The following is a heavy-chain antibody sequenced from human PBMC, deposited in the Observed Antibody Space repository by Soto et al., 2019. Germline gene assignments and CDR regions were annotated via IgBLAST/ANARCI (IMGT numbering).Heavy chain of an antibody. D-gene: IGHD5-12*01. J-gene: IGHJ5*02. CDR2: FYPGDSDT. CDR1: GYNFGDYW. CDR3: GRHVAAGYGGYHSPLDP. Sequence: GESLKISCTGAGYNFGDYWIGWVRQMPGKGLELMGGFYPGDSDTRYSPSCQGQVTMSGDKTSSSAYLHWGSLKDSDTAIYYCGRHVAAGYGGYHSPLDPWGQGTLVTVSS. V-gene: IGHV5-51*01.